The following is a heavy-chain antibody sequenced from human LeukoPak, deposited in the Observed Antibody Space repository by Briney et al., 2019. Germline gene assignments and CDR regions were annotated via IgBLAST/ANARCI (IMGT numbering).Heavy chain of an antibody. CDR3: AKDPYRASSGLVDY. J-gene: IGHJ4*02. CDR1: GFIFSTYG. CDR2: ISYDAYNK. Sequence: QPGRSLRLSCVASGFIFSTYGMHWVRQAPGKGLEWVAVISYDAYNKYYADSVKGRFTISRDNSKNTLYLQMNSLRAEDTAVYYCAKDPYRASSGLVDYWGQGTLVTVSS. D-gene: IGHD5-12*01. V-gene: IGHV3-30*18.